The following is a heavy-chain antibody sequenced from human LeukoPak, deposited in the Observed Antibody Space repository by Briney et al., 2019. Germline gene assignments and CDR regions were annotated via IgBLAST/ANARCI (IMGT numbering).Heavy chain of an antibody. V-gene: IGHV3-64D*06. D-gene: IGHD2-21*01. Sequence: GRSLRLSCSPAGFPFSNDDIDWVRQAPGKGLQYFPAISTNGGSTYYADSVKGRFTISRDNSKNTLYLQMSSLRAEDTAVYYCVRGDRWFDPWGQGTLVTVSS. CDR3: VRGDRWFDP. CDR1: GFPFSNDD. J-gene: IGHJ5*02. CDR2: ISTNGGST.